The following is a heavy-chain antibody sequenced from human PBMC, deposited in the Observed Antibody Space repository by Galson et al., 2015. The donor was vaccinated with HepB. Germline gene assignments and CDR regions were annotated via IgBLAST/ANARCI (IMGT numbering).Heavy chain of an antibody. J-gene: IGHJ5*02. CDR1: GFTFSSYA. V-gene: IGHV3-30*04. CDR2: ISYDGSNK. CDR3: AREGGYFDWLLGYPDHNWFDP. Sequence: SLRLSCAASGFTFSSYAMHWVRQAPGKGLEWVAVISYDGSNKYYADSVKGRFTISRDNSKNTLYLQMNSLRAEDTAVYYCAREGGYFDWLLGYPDHNWFDPWGQGTLVTVSS. D-gene: IGHD3-9*01.